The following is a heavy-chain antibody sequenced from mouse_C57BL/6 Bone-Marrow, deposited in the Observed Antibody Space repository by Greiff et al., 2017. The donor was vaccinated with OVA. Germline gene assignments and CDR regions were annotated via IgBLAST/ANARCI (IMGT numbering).Heavy chain of an antibody. CDR2: IDPSDSYT. CDR3: AREEDYYVYFDY. CDR1: GYTFTSYW. V-gene: IGHV1-69*01. J-gene: IGHJ2*01. D-gene: IGHD1-1*01. Sequence: VQLQQSGAELVMPGASVKLSCKASGYTFTSYWMHWVKQRPGQGLEWIGEIDPSDSYTNYNQKFKGKSTLTVDKSSSTAYMQLSSLTSEDSAVYYCAREEDYYVYFDYWGQGTTLTVSS.